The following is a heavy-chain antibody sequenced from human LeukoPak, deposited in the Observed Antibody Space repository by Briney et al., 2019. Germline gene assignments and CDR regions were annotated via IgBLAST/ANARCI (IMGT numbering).Heavy chain of an antibody. CDR2: IYYSGST. D-gene: IGHD3-22*01. V-gene: IGHV4-59*01. J-gene: IGHJ4*02. Sequence: PSETLSLTCTVSGGSISSYYWSWIRQPPGKGLEWIEYIYYSGSTNYNPSLKSRVTISVDTSKNQFSLKLSSVTAADTAVYFCSRGLDSRKLGYWGQGTLVTVSS. CDR3: SRGLDSRKLGY. CDR1: GGSISSYY.